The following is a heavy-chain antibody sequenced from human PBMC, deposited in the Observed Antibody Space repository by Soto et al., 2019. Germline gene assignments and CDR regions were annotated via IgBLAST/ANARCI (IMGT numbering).Heavy chain of an antibody. CDR2: IIPIFGTA. CDR1: GGTFSSYA. V-gene: IGHV1-69*13. Sequence: ASVKVSCKASGGTFSSYAISWVRQAPGQGLEWMGGIIPIFGTANYAQKFQGRVTITADESTSTAYMELSSLRSEDTAVYYCATTAAGTPPWFDYWGQGTLVTVSS. J-gene: IGHJ4*02. D-gene: IGHD6-13*01. CDR3: ATTAAGTPPWFDY.